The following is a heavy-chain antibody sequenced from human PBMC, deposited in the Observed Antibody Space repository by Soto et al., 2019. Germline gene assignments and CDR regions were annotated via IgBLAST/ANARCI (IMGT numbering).Heavy chain of an antibody. D-gene: IGHD1-26*01. CDR1: GFTVSSNY. Sequence: GSLRLSCAASGFTVSSNYMSWGRQAPGKGLEWVSVIYSGGSAYYADSVKGRFTISRDNSKNTLYLQMGSLRAEDMAVYYCARVVVGATWHAFGIWGQGTMVTVSS. CDR3: ARVVVGATWHAFGI. CDR2: IYSGGSA. J-gene: IGHJ3*02. V-gene: IGHV3-66*01.